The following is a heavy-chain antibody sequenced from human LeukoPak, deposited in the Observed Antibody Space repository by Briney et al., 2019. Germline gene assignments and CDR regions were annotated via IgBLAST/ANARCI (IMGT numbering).Heavy chain of an antibody. CDR2: ISYDGSNK. CDR1: GFTFSSYG. V-gene: IGHV3-30*18. Sequence: GRSLRLSCAASGFTFSSYGMHWVRQAPGKGLEWVAVISYDGSNKYYADSVKGRFTISRDNSKNTLYLQMNSLRAEDTAVYYCAKEDGSGSYPPYYFDYWGQGTLVTVSS. CDR3: AKEDGSGSYPPYYFDY. J-gene: IGHJ4*02. D-gene: IGHD3-10*01.